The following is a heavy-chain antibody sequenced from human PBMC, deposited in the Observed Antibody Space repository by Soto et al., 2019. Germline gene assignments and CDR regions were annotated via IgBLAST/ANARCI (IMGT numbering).Heavy chain of an antibody. CDR1: GGSISSGGYY. CDR3: ARDWYDSSGYYGNNWFDP. D-gene: IGHD3-22*01. V-gene: IGHV4-31*03. J-gene: IGHJ5*02. CDR2: IYYSGST. Sequence: SETLSLTCTVSGGSISSGGYYWSWIRQHPGKGLEWIGYIYYSGSTYYNPSLKSRVTISVDTSKNQFSLKLSSVTAADTAVYYCARDWYDSSGYYGNNWFDPWGQGTLVTVSS.